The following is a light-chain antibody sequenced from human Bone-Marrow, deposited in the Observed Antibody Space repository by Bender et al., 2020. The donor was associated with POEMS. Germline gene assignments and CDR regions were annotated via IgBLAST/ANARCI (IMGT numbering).Light chain of an antibody. CDR3: SSYTSATTYV. V-gene: IGLV2-14*03. J-gene: IGLJ1*01. Sequence: QSALTQPASVSGSPGQSVTISCTGTNNDIGAYHYVSWYQQHPDRAPRLLIFDVSYRHSGVSDRFSGSKSAKTASLTISGLQAEDEADYYCSSYTSATTYVFGTGTKLTVL. CDR1: NNDIGAYHY. CDR2: DVS.